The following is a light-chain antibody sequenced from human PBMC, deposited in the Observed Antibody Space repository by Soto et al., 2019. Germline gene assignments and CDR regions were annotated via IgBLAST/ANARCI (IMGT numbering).Light chain of an antibody. Sequence: EIVLTQSPGTLSLSAGERATLSCRASQSVDDNLAWYHQKPGQAPRLLIHGASNRATGIPDRFSGSGSGTDFTLTISRLEPEDFAVYYCQQYGRPWTFGQGTKVDIK. V-gene: IGKV3-20*01. CDR2: GAS. CDR3: QQYGRPWT. CDR1: QSVDDN. J-gene: IGKJ1*01.